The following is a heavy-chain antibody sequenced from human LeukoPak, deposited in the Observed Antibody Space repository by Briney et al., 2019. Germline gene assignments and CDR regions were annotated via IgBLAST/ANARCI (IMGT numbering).Heavy chain of an antibody. V-gene: IGHV4-34*01. J-gene: IGHJ4*02. CDR3: ARGEYYYDSSGKMVYFDY. Sequence: SETLSLTCAVYGGSFSDYYWTWIRQPPGKGLEWIGEINHSGSTNYNPSLKSRVTISVDTSKNQFSLKLSSVTAADTAVYYCARGEYYYDSSGKMVYFDYWGQGTLVTVSS. CDR1: GGSFSDYY. CDR2: INHSGST. D-gene: IGHD3-22*01.